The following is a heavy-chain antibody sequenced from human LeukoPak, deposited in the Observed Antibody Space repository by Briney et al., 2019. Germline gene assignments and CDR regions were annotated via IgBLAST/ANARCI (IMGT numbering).Heavy chain of an antibody. V-gene: IGHV3-9*01. CDR1: GFTFDDFA. J-gene: IGHJ6*02. CDR3: AKNIPPYYYGSGSYYHGMDV. Sequence: PGRSLRLSCAASGFTFDDFAMHWVRQAPGKGLEWVSGINWNSGSIGYADSVKGRFTISRDNAKNSLYLQMNSLRAEDTALYYCAKNIPPYYYGSGSYYHGMDVWGQGTTVTVSS. D-gene: IGHD3-10*01. CDR2: INWNSGSI.